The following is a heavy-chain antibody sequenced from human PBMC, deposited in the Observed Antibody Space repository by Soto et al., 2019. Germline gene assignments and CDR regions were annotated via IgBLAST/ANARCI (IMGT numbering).Heavy chain of an antibody. Sequence: QLQLQESGSGLVKPSQTLSLTCAVSGGSISSGGYSWSWIRQPPGKGLEWIGYIYHSGSTYYNPSLKSRVTISVDRSKNQFCLKLSSVTAAYTAVYYCAGRLFDGAFDIWGQGTMVTVSS. D-gene: IGHD1-26*01. CDR3: AGRLFDGAFDI. CDR1: GGSISSGGYS. V-gene: IGHV4-30-2*01. J-gene: IGHJ3*02. CDR2: IYHSGST.